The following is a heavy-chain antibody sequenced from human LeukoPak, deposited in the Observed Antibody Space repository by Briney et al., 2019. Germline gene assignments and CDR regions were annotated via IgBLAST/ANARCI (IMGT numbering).Heavy chain of an antibody. J-gene: IGHJ4*02. CDR1: GYTFTGYY. CDR3: ARGFGSGDSSYDY. CDR2: INPNSGGT. V-gene: IGHV1-2*02. Sequence: EASVKVSCKASGYTFTGYYMHWVRQAPGQGLEWMGWINPNSGGTNYAQKFQGRVTMTRDTSISTAYMELSRLISDDTAVYYCARGFGSGDSSYDYWGQGTLVTVSS. D-gene: IGHD6-13*01.